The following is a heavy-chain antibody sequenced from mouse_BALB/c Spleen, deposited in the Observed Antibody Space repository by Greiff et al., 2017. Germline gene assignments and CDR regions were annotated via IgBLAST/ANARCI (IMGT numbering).Heavy chain of an antibody. D-gene: IGHD2-1*01. V-gene: IGHV5-12-2*01. J-gene: IGHJ4*01. CDR3: ARHDGNYYAMDY. CDR2: ISNGGGST. CDR1: GFTFSSYT. Sequence: EVKLVESGGGLVQPGGSLKLSCAASGFTFSSYTMSWVRQTPEKRLEWVAYISNGGGSTYYPDTVKGRFTISRDNAKNTLYLQMSSLKSEDTAMYYCARHDGNYYAMDYWGEGTSVTASP.